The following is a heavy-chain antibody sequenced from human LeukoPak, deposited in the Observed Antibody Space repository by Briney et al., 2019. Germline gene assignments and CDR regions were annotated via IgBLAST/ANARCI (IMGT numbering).Heavy chain of an antibody. V-gene: IGHV4-4*07. CDR2: IYSSGTT. Sequence: SETLSLTCTVSVGSISGYYWSWIRQPAGKGLEWIGHIYSSGTTNYNPSLKSRVTMSMDTSKNQFSLRLTSVTAADTAVYYCAREGSSAYAWFDPWGQGTLVTVSS. CDR3: AREGSSAYAWFDP. J-gene: IGHJ5*02. D-gene: IGHD3-22*01. CDR1: VGSISGYY.